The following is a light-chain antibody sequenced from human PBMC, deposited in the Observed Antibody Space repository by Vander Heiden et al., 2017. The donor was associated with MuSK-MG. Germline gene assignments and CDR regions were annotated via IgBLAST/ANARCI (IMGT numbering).Light chain of an antibody. CDR3: QQENSSSST. Sequence: DIQMTQSPSTLSASVGDRVTITCRASQSISSWLAWYQQKPGKAPKLLIYKASSLESGVPSRFSGSGSGTEFTLTISSRQPDDFATYYCQQENSSSSTFGQGTKLEIK. CDR2: KAS. CDR1: QSISSW. J-gene: IGKJ2*01. V-gene: IGKV1-5*03.